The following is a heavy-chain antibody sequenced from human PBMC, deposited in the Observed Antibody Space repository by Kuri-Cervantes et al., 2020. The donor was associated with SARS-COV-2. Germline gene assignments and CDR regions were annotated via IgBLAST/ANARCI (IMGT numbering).Heavy chain of an antibody. V-gene: IGHV3-30*04. CDR2: VSYDGSDN. J-gene: IGHJ4*02. CDR1: GFTFSSYA. Sequence: GESLKISCATSGFTFSSYAMHWVRQAPGKGPEWVAVVSYDGSDNDYADSVKGRFTISRDNSKNTLYLQMNSLRAEDTAVYYCARDADTIFGVDEFFDYWGQGTLVTVSS. D-gene: IGHD3-3*01. CDR3: ARDADTIFGVDEFFDY.